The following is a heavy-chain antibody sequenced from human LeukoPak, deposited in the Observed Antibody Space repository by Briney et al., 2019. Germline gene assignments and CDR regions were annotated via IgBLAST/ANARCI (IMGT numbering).Heavy chain of an antibody. CDR3: AKDSRYCSGGSCPQSLDWYFDL. D-gene: IGHD2-15*01. CDR1: GFTFGNYW. V-gene: IGHV3-7*01. Sequence: GGSLRLSCEGSGFTFGNYWMGWVRQAPGKGLQWVANIKTDGSEKYYVDSVKGRFTISRDNAKNSLYLQMNSLRAEDTAVYYCAKDSRYCSGGSCPQSLDWYFDLWGRGTLVTVST. CDR2: IKTDGSEK. J-gene: IGHJ2*01.